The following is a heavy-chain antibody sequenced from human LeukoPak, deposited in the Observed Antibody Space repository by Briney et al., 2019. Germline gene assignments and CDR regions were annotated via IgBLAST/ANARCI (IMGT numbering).Heavy chain of an antibody. J-gene: IGHJ4*02. Sequence: PSETLSLTCAVYGGSFSGYYWSWIRQPPGKGLEWIGEINHSGGTNYNPSLKSRVTISVDTSKNQFSLKLSSVTAADTAVYYCARGRSSGWTNYFDYWGQGTLVTVSS. D-gene: IGHD6-19*01. CDR2: INHSGGT. CDR3: ARGRSSGWTNYFDY. V-gene: IGHV4-34*01. CDR1: GGSFSGYY.